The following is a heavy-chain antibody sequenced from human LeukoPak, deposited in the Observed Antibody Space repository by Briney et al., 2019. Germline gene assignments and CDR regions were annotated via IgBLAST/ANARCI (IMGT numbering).Heavy chain of an antibody. CDR1: GFTSRSYN. J-gene: IGHJ6*03. V-gene: IGHV3-21*01. CDR3: ARDTVDGYTPPYYYYYRDV. Sequence: RGSLRLSCAASGFTSRSYNMNCVRHAPRKGLEWVSSISSSSSYLYSADSVKGRFTISRDNSKNTLYLQMNSLRAEDTAMFYCARDTVDGYTPPYYYYYRDVWGKGTTVTVSS. D-gene: IGHD5-24*01. CDR2: ISSSSSYL.